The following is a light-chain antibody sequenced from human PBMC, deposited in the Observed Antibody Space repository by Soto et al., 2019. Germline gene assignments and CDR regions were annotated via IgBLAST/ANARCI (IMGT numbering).Light chain of an antibody. CDR3: QQYNSYSYWT. J-gene: IGKJ1*01. V-gene: IGKV1-5*03. CDR2: KAS. CDR1: QSISSW. Sequence: DIQMIQSPSTLSASIGDRVTITCRASQSISSWLAWYQQKPGKAPKLLIYKASSLESGVPSRFSGSGSGTEFTLTISSLQPDDFATYYCQQYNSYSYWTFGQGTKVDIK.